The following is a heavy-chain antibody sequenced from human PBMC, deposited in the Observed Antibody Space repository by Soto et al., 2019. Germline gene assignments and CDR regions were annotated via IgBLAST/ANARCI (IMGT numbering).Heavy chain of an antibody. CDR1: CFFISSGNY. J-gene: IGHJ3*01. CDR3: ARARWYDAFDV. Sequence: LXLTCAVSCFFISSGNYWGWIRKPPGKGLEWIGSIFHGGNTYYNPSLKSRVTISVDMSKNQFSLKLNSVTAADTAVYYCARARWYDAFDVWGQGTVVTVSS. V-gene: IGHV4-38-2*01. D-gene: IGHD2-15*01. CDR2: IFHGGNT.